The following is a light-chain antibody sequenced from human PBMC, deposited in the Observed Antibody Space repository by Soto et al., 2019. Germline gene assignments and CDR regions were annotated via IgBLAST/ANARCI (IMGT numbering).Light chain of an antibody. Sequence: QSVLTQPASVSGSPGQSITISCTGTSSDDGGYNFVSWYQQHPGKAPKLMIYDVRNRPSGVSNRFSGSKSVNTASLTISWRQAEDEADYYCSSYTSISTYVFGTGTKVTVL. V-gene: IGLV2-14*01. CDR3: SSYTSISTYV. J-gene: IGLJ1*01. CDR2: DVR. CDR1: SSDDGGYNF.